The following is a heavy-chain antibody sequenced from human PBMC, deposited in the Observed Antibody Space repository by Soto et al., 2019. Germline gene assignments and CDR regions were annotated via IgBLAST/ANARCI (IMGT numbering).Heavy chain of an antibody. CDR1: GFTFSSYA. D-gene: IGHD5-12*01. V-gene: IGHV3-23*01. J-gene: IGHJ4*02. CDR3: AKRRDGYNYDY. CDR2: ISGSGGST. Sequence: HPGGSLRLSCAASGFTFSSYAMSWVRQAPGKGLEWVSAISGSGGSTYYADSVKGRFTISRDKSKNTLYLQMNSLRADDTAVYYCAKRRDGYNYDYWGQGTLVTVSS.